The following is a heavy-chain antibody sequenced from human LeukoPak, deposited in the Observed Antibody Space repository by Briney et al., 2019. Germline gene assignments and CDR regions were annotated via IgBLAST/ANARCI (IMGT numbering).Heavy chain of an antibody. Sequence: SVKVSCKASGGTFSSYAISWVRQAPGQGLEWMGGIIPIFGTANYAQKFQGRVTITADESTSTAYMELSSLRSGDTAVYYCARGPGCSGGSCPFNYWGQGTLVTVSS. CDR1: GGTFSSYA. J-gene: IGHJ4*02. D-gene: IGHD2-15*01. CDR2: IIPIFGTA. CDR3: ARGPGCSGGSCPFNY. V-gene: IGHV1-69*01.